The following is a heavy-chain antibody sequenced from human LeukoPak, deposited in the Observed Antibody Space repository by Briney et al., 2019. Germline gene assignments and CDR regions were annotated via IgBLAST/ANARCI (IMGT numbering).Heavy chain of an antibody. Sequence: GGSLRLSCAASGFTFSSYGMHWVRQAPGKGLEWVAVISYDGSNKYYADSVKGRFTISRDNSKNTLYLQMNSLRAEDTAVYYCAKQDIVVVPGSVGYYYYMDVWGKGTTVTVSS. V-gene: IGHV3-30*18. CDR1: GFTFSSYG. J-gene: IGHJ6*03. CDR2: ISYDGSNK. CDR3: AKQDIVVVPGSVGYYYYMDV. D-gene: IGHD2-2*01.